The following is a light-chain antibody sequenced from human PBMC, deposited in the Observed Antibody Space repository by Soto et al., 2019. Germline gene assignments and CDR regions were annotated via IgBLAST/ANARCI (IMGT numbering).Light chain of an antibody. CDR2: RAS. CDR1: QSISSW. CDR3: QQYSTYWNT. V-gene: IGKV1-5*03. Sequence: DIQMTQSPSTLSASVGDRVTITCRASQSISSWLAWYQQKPGRAPKLLIQRASSLESGVPSRFSGSDSGTEFTLTISSLQPEDSASYYVQQYSTYWNTCGQGTKVEIK. J-gene: IGKJ1*01.